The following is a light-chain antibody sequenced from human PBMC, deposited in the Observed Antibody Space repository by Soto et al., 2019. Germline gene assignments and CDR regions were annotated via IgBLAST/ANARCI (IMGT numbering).Light chain of an antibody. J-gene: IGKJ1*01. V-gene: IGKV1-39*01. CDR2: ASS. CDR3: QQGYSSPPWK. CDR1: HSIVTY. Sequence: DIQMTQSPSSLSASVGDRVIITCRSSHSIVTYLNCYHLTPGQAPKLLIYASSNLQSCFPSSFSGSGSGTNFTLTIQRLQTEDFATYYCQQGYSSPPWKCGQGNKGDIK.